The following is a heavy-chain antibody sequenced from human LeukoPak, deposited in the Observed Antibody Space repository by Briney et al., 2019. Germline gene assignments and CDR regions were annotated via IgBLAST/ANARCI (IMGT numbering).Heavy chain of an antibody. D-gene: IGHD6-13*01. CDR3: ARAAAPYYYYMDV. CDR2: INHSGST. J-gene: IGHJ6*03. Sequence: SETLSLTCAVYGGSFSGYYWSWIRQPPGKGLEWIGEINHSGSTNYNPSLKSRVTISVDTSKNQFSLKLSSVTAADTAVYYCARAAAPYYYYMDVWDKGTTVTVSS. V-gene: IGHV4-34*01. CDR1: GGSFSGYY.